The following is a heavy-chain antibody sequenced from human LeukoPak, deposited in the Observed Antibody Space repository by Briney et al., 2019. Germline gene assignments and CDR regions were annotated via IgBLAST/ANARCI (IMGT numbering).Heavy chain of an antibody. V-gene: IGHV3-33*01. CDR3: ARDLSTHYSIDY. Sequence: GRSLRLSCAASGFTFSSYGMHWVRQAPGKGLEWVAVIWYDGSNKYYADSVKGRFTISRDNPKNTLYLQMNSLRAEDTAVYYCARDLSTHYSIDYWGLGILVTVSS. D-gene: IGHD2/OR15-2a*01. J-gene: IGHJ4*02. CDR2: IWYDGSNK. CDR1: GFTFSSYG.